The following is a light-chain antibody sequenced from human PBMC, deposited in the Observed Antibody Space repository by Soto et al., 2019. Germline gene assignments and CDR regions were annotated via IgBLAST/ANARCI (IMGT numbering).Light chain of an antibody. Sequence: QSVLTQSPSASASLGASVKLTCTLSSGHSSYAIAWHQQQPEKGPRYLMKVNSDGSHNKGDGIPDRFSGSSSGAERYLTISSLQSEDEADYYCQTWGTGNVVFGGGTKVTVL. V-gene: IGLV4-69*01. CDR3: QTWGTGNVV. J-gene: IGLJ2*01. CDR1: SGHSSYA. CDR2: VNSDGSH.